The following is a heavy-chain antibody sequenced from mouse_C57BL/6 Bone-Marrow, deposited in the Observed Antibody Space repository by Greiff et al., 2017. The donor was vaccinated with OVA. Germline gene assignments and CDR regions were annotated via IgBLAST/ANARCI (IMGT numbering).Heavy chain of an antibody. V-gene: IGHV14-4*01. CDR1: GFNIKDDY. Sequence: EVQLQESGAELVRPGASVKLSCTASGFNIKDDYMHWVKQRPEQGLEWIGWIDPENGDTEYASKFQGKATITADTSSNTAYLQLSSLTSEDTAVYYCTPFYSNCAWFAYWGQGTLVTVSA. CDR2: IDPENGDT. CDR3: TPFYSNCAWFAY. D-gene: IGHD2-5*01. J-gene: IGHJ3*01.